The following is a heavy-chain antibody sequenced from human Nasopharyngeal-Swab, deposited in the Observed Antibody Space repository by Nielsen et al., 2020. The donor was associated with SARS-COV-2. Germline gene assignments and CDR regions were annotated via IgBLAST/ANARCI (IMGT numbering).Heavy chain of an antibody. CDR3: ARDQGIAVPIGWFDP. Sequence: WIRQPPGKGLEWIGSIYHSGRTNYNPSLKSRVSIPVDTSKNQVSLKLNSVTAADSAVYYCARDQGIAVPIGWFDPWGQGTLVTVSS. D-gene: IGHD6-19*01. CDR2: IYHSGRT. V-gene: IGHV4-38-2*02. J-gene: IGHJ5*02.